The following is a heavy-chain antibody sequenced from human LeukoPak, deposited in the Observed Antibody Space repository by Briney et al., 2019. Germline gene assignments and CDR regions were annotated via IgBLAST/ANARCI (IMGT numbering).Heavy chain of an antibody. D-gene: IGHD2-2*01. Sequence: RASVKVSCKASGGTFSSYAISWGRQAPGQGLEWMGGIIPIFGTANYAQKFQGRVTITADESTSTAYVELSSLRSEDTAVYYCARERYCSSTSCYGNWFDPWGQGTLVTVSS. V-gene: IGHV1-69*01. CDR2: IIPIFGTA. CDR3: ARERYCSSTSCYGNWFDP. J-gene: IGHJ5*02. CDR1: GGTFSSYA.